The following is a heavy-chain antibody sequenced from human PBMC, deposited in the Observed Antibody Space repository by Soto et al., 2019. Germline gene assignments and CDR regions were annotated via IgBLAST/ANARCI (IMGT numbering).Heavy chain of an antibody. Sequence: SGPTLVNPTQTLTLTCTFSGFSLSNRGVAVGWIRQPPGKALEWLAVIYWDDDKRYSPSLRSRLTITKDTSKNQVVLRMTNMDPVDTGTYYCAHSPLNVVPYYFDFWGQGTLVTVSS. D-gene: IGHD2-15*01. V-gene: IGHV2-5*02. CDR2: IYWDDDK. J-gene: IGHJ4*02. CDR3: AHSPLNVVPYYFDF. CDR1: GFSLSNRGVA.